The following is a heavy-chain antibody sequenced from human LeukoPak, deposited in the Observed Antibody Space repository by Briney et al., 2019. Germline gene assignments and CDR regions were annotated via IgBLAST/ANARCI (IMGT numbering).Heavy chain of an antibody. V-gene: IGHV4-59*01. CDR1: GGSISSYY. J-gene: IGHJ6*02. CDR3: ASGKEMATIPASYYYYGMDV. D-gene: IGHD5-24*01. CDR2: IYYSGST. Sequence: SETLSLTCTVSGGSISSYYWSWIRQPPGKGLEWIGYIYYSGSTNYNPSLKSRVTISVDTSKNQFSLKLSSVTAADTAVYYCASGKEMATIPASYYYYGMDVWGQGTTVTVSS.